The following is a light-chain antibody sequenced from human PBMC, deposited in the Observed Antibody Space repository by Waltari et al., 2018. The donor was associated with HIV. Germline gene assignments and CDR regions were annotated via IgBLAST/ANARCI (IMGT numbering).Light chain of an antibody. V-gene: IGKV3-15*01. CDR2: SAS. Sequence: EVEVKQSPAYLSVSPGERATCYYRASQSVSSNLAWYQQKPGQAPRCIIYSASSRATGVPARFSGSGSETEFTLTITNLQSEDFAVYYCQQYNSWPWTFGQGTTVDIK. CDR3: QQYNSWPWT. CDR1: QSVSSN. J-gene: IGKJ1*01.